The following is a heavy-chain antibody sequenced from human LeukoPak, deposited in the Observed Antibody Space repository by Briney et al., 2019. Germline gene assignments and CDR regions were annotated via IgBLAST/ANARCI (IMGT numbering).Heavy chain of an antibody. Sequence: GRSLRLSCAASGLAFNTYAMHWVRQAPGKGLEWVRLIWHDGSHKFYIGSVRGRFTNSRDNSRNTVHLKMNGLRAEDTAGYYCARVIFGAGSYPDYWGQGTLVTVSS. V-gene: IGHV3-33*01. CDR2: IWHDGSHK. J-gene: IGHJ4*02. CDR3: ARVIFGAGSYPDY. D-gene: IGHD3-10*01. CDR1: GLAFNTYA.